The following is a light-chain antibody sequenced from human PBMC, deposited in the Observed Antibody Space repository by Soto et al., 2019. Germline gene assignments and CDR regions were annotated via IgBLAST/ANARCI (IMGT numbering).Light chain of an antibody. V-gene: IGKV3-20*01. CDR1: QSINNRY. J-gene: IGKJ3*01. CDR2: SAS. CDR3: QQLGSSPGFT. Sequence: EIVLTQSPCTLSLSPGERATLSCRASQSINNRYLAWYQQNPGQAPRLLIYSASSRATGIPDRFSGSGSGTDFTITISRLEPEDFAVYYCQQLGSSPGFTFGPGTKVDIK.